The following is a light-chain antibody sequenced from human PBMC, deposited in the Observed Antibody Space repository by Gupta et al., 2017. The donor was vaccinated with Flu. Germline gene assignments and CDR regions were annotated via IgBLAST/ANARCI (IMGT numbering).Light chain of an antibody. V-gene: IGLV3-9*01. J-gene: IGLJ3*02. CDR2: GDN. CDR3: QVGDSDTEV. Sequence: SSDLTQPLSVSVALGQTAKITCGGSDIRSKNVHWYQQKPGQDLMVVIYGDNNRPAGIPGRFSGSNSGNTATLTMRRAQAGDEDDYYWQVGDSDTEVFGGGTKLTVL. CDR1: DIRSKN.